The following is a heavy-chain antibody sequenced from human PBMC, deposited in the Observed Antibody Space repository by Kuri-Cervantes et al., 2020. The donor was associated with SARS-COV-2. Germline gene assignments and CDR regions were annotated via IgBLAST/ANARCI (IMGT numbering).Heavy chain of an antibody. CDR1: GYTFTGYY. V-gene: IGHV1-2*02. Sequence: ASVKVSCKASGYTFTGYYMHWVRQAPGQGLEWMGWINPNSGGTNYAQKFQGRVTMTTDTSTNTAYMELRSLRSDDTAIYYCARDSIVVPASLPYYDGMDVWGQGTTVTVSS. CDR2: INPNSGGT. CDR3: ARDSIVVPASLPYYDGMDV. J-gene: IGHJ6*02. D-gene: IGHD3-22*01.